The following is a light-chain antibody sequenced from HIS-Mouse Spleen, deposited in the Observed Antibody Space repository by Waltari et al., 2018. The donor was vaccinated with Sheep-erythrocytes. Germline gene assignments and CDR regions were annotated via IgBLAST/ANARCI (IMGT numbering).Light chain of an antibody. J-gene: IGLJ2*01. Sequence: SYELTQPPSVSVSPGQTASITGSGDKLGANYACWFQQKPGQSPVLVIYQDSNRPSGIPERFSGSNSGNTATLTISGTQAMDEADYYCQAWDSSTVVFGGGTKLTVL. CDR3: QAWDSSTVV. V-gene: IGLV3-1*01. CDR2: QDS. CDR1: KLGANY.